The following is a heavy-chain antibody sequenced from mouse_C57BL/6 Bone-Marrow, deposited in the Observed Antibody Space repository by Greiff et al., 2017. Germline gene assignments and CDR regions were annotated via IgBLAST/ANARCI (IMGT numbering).Heavy chain of an antibody. V-gene: IGHV5-4*01. CDR1: GFTFSSYA. CDR3: ARGELRSYYYAMDY. D-gene: IGHD1-1*01. J-gene: IGHJ4*01. CDR2: ISDGGSYT. Sequence: EVQRVESGGGLVKPGGSLKLSCAASGFTFSSYAMSWVRQTPEKRLEWVATISDGGSYTYYPDNVKGRFTISRDNAKNNLYLQMSHLKSEDTAMYYCARGELRSYYYAMDYWGQGTSVTGSS.